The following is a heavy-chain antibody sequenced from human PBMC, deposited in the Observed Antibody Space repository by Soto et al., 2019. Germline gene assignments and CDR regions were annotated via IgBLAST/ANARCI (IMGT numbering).Heavy chain of an antibody. CDR2: INHSGST. J-gene: IGHJ6*02. CDR1: GGSFSGYY. D-gene: IGHD5-12*01. Sequence: SETLSLTCAVYGGSFSGYYWSWIRQPPGKGLEWIGEINHSGSTNYNPSLKSRVTISVDTSKNQFSLKLGSVTAADTAVYYCASFKGMDLVATMARADVWGQGTTVTVSS. CDR3: ASFKGMDLVATMARADV. V-gene: IGHV4-34*01.